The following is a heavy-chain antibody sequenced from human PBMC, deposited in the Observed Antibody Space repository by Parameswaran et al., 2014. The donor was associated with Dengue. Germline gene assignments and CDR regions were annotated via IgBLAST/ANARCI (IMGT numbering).Heavy chain of an antibody. CDR3: ARGHYDFWSGYYVYYYYGMDA. V-gene: IGHV3-30-3*01. D-gene: IGHD3-3*01. Sequence: VRQAPGKGLEWVAVISYDGSNKYYADSVKGRFTISRDNSKNTLYLQMNSLRAEDTAVYYCARGHYDFWSGYYVYYYYGMDAWGQGTTVTVSS. CDR2: ISYDGSNK. J-gene: IGHJ6*02.